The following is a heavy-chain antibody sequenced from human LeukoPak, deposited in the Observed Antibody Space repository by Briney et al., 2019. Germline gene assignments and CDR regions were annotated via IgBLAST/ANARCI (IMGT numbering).Heavy chain of an antibody. CDR1: GFTFSSYW. Sequence: GGSLRLSCAASGFTFSSYWMHWVRHAPGKGLVWVSRINSDGSSTSYADSVKGRFTISRDNAKNTLYLQMNSLRAEDTAVYYCARRGYSGYDLGTDYWGQGTLVTVSS. V-gene: IGHV3-74*01. J-gene: IGHJ4*02. CDR3: ARRGYSGYDLGTDY. D-gene: IGHD5-12*01. CDR2: INSDGSST.